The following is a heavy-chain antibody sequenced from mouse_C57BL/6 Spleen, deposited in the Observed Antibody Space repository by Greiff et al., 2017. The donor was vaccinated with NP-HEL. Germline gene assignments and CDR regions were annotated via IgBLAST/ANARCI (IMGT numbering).Heavy chain of an antibody. Sequence: QVQLQQSGAELVKPGASVKMSCKASGYTFTSYWITWVKQRPGQSLEWIGDIYPGSGSTNYNEKFKSKATLTVDTSSSTAYMQLSSLTSEDSAVYYCARGRGTSTGTYYAMDYWGQGTSVTVSS. J-gene: IGHJ4*01. CDR1: GYTFTSYW. CDR2: IYPGSGST. V-gene: IGHV1-55*01. CDR3: ARGRGTSTGTYYAMDY. D-gene: IGHD4-1*02.